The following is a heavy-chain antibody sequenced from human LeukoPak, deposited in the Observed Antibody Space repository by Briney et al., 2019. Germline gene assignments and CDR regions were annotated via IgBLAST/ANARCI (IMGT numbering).Heavy chain of an antibody. CDR2: MNPNRGNT. J-gene: IGHJ4*02. CDR3: ASGGGYSGYDSVTTGYYFDY. D-gene: IGHD5-12*01. CDR1: GYIFTSYD. Sequence: SVRVSFMPSGYIFTSYDINRVRPAAGQGLEWMGWMNPNRGNTGYAQKFQRRVTRTRNTSIRTAYMELSSLRSEDTAVYYCASGGGYSGYDSVTTGYYFDYWGQGTLGTVSS. V-gene: IGHV1-8*01.